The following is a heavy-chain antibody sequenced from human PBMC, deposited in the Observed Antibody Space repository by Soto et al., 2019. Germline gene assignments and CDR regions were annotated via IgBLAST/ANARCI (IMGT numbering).Heavy chain of an antibody. V-gene: IGHV3-23*01. CDR3: AKGLSGSGAYQWFDP. J-gene: IGHJ5*02. CDR1: AFTFSRFA. CDR2: ISGGGDNT. Sequence: EVQLLESGGGLVQPGGSLRLSCAASAFTFSRFAMSWVRQTPGNGLEWVSAISGGGDNTFYADSVKGRFTISRDNSKNTLYLQMTGLRVEDTAVYYCAKGLSGSGAYQWFDPWGQGTVVTVSS. D-gene: IGHD3-10*01.